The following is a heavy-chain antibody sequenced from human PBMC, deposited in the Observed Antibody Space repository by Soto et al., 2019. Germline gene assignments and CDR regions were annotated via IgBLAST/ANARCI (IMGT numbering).Heavy chain of an antibody. CDR1: GYTFSSYG. V-gene: IGHV1-18*01. J-gene: IGHJ4*02. CDR2: VSGYNGNT. Sequence: QVQLVQSGVEVKKPGASVKVSCKASGYTFSSYGISWVRQAPGQGLEWMGWVSGYNGNTNYAQKVQGRVTMTTDTSTTTAYMELRSFKSNVTTGDYCARVGAEGCGGATSCCDYWGEGTPVTVSS. CDR3: ARVGAEGCGGATSCCDY. D-gene: IGHD2-21*01.